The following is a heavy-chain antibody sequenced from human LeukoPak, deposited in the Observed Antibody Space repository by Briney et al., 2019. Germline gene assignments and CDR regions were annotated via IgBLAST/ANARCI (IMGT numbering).Heavy chain of an antibody. CDR3: AKDGGGSYLPFDY. CDR1: GFTFSSYG. V-gene: IGHV3-30*02. J-gene: IGHJ4*02. D-gene: IGHD1-26*01. Sequence: GGFLRLSCAASGFTFSSYGMHWVRQAPGKGLEWVAFIRYDGSNKYYADSVKGRFTISRDNSKNTLYLQMNSLRAEDTAVYYCAKDGGGSYLPFDYWGQGTLVTVSS. CDR2: IRYDGSNK.